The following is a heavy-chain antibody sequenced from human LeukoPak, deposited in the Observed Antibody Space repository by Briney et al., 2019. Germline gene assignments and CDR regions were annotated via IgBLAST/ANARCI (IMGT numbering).Heavy chain of an antibody. J-gene: IGHJ3*02. CDR2: IIPIFGTA. CDR1: GYTFTGYY. D-gene: IGHD5-24*01. Sequence: SVKVSCKASGYTFTGYYMHWVRQAPGQGLEWMGGIIPIFGTANYAQKFQGRVTITADESTSTAYMELSSLRSEDTAVYYCARAMAEMATIRAFDIWGQGTMVTVSS. V-gene: IGHV1-69*13. CDR3: ARAMAEMATIRAFDI.